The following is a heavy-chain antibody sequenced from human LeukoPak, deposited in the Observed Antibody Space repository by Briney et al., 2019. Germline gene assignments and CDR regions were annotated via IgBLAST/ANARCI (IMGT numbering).Heavy chain of an antibody. Sequence: ASVKVSCKASGGTFSSYAIIWVRQAPGQGLEWMGGIIPIFGTANYAQKFQGRVTITADKSTSTAYMELSSLRSEDTAVYYCARDRDRDSSGSDYWGQGTLVPVSS. CDR2: IIPIFGTA. CDR3: ARDRDRDSSGSDY. D-gene: IGHD3-22*01. J-gene: IGHJ4*02. V-gene: IGHV1-69*06. CDR1: GGTFSSYA.